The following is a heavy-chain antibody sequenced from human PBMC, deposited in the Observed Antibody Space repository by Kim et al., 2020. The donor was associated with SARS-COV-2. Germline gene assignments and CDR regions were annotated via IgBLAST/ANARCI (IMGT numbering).Heavy chain of an antibody. CDR3: AKDMRGMTTKRYYYYYGMDV. CDR1: GFTFGDYA. J-gene: IGHJ6*02. V-gene: IGHV3-9*01. Sequence: GGSLRLSCAASGFTFGDYAMHWVRQAPGKGLEWVSGISWNSGSIGYADSVKGRFTISRDNAKNSLYLQMNSLRAEDTALYYCAKDMRGMTTKRYYYYYGMDVWGQGTTVTVSS. D-gene: IGHD1-1*01. CDR2: ISWNSGSI.